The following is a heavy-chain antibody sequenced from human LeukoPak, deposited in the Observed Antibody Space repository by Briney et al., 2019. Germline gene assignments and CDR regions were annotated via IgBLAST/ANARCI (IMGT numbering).Heavy chain of an antibody. V-gene: IGHV1-2*02. Sequence: GASVKVSCKASGYTFSGYYIHWVRQAPGQGLEWMAWINPNSRGTHSAQKFQGRVTMTSDTSISTAYMELNSLTSDDTAVYYCARDLDGNYRFDFWGQGTLVTVSS. D-gene: IGHD1-7*01. J-gene: IGHJ4*02. CDR1: GYTFSGYY. CDR2: INPNSRGT. CDR3: ARDLDGNYRFDF.